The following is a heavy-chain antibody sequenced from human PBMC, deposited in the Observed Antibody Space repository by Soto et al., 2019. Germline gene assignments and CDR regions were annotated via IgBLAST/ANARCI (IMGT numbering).Heavy chain of an antibody. CDR2: IRSKAYGGTT. D-gene: IGHD3-3*01. V-gene: IGHV3-49*04. Sequence: PGGSLRLSCTASGFTFGAYAMSWVRQAPGKGLEWVGFIRSKAYGGTTEYAASVKGRFTISRDDSKSIAYLQMNSLKTEDTAVYYCTRTGFWSGYYKGYYYYYGMDVWGQGTTVTVSS. J-gene: IGHJ6*02. CDR1: GFTFGAYA. CDR3: TRTGFWSGYYKGYYYYYGMDV.